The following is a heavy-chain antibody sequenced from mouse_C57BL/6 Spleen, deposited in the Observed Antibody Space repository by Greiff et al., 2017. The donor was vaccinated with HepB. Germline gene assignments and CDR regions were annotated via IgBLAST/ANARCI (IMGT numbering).Heavy chain of an antibody. CDR3: ARGYYGSSRFAC. V-gene: IGHV1-50*01. D-gene: IGHD1-1*01. CDR1: GYTFTSYW. J-gene: IGHJ3*01. CDR2: IDPSDSYT. Sequence: QVQLQQPGAELVKPGASVKLSCKASGYTFTSYWMQWVKQRPGQGLEWIGEIDPSDSYTNYNQKFKGKATLTVDTSSSTAYMQLSSLTSEDSAVYYCARGYYGSSRFACWSEGTLVTVSA.